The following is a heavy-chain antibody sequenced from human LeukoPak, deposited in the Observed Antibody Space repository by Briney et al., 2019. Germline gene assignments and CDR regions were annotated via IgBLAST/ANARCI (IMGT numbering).Heavy chain of an antibody. V-gene: IGHV3-48*01. Sequence: PRGSLRLSCAASGFTLRSYSMNSVRQVPGKGVEWISYISSSSHTIYYEDSVRGRFTISRDNAKNSLYLHMNTLRAEDTAVYYCAIDFTGHIAARPLGYWGQGTLVTVSS. CDR2: ISSSSHTI. CDR3: AIDFTGHIAARPLGY. J-gene: IGHJ4*02. D-gene: IGHD6-6*01. CDR1: GFTLRSYS.